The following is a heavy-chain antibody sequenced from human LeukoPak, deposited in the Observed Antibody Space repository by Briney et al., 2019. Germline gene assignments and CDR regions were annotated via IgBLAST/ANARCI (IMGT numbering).Heavy chain of an antibody. Sequence: SETLSLTCAVYGGSFSGYYWSWIRQPPGKGLEWIGEINHSGSTNYNPSLKSRVIISVDTSKNQFSLKLSSVTAADTAVYYCARARTLSSSWYDAFDIWGQGTMVTVSS. CDR2: INHSGST. V-gene: IGHV4-34*01. D-gene: IGHD6-13*01. CDR3: ARARTLSSSWYDAFDI. CDR1: GGSFSGYY. J-gene: IGHJ3*02.